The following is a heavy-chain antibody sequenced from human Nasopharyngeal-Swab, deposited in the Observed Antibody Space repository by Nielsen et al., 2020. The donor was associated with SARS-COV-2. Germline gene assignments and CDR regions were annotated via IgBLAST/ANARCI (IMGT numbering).Heavy chain of an antibody. D-gene: IGHD3-3*01. V-gene: IGHV4-31*03. CDR3: ARDRGITIFGVVIIDAFDI. CDR2: IYYSGST. J-gene: IGHJ3*02. CDR1: GGSISSGSYY. Sequence: SETLSLTCTVSGGSISSGSYYWSWIRQHPGKGLEWIGYIYYSGSTYYNPSLKSRVTISVDTSKNQFSLKLSSVTAADTAVYYCARDRGITIFGVVIIDAFDIWGQGTMVTVSS.